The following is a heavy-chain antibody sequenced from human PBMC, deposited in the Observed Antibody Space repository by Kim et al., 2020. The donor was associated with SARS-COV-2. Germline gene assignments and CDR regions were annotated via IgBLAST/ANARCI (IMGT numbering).Heavy chain of an antibody. J-gene: IGHJ6*02. Sequence: GGSLRLSCAASGFTVSSNYMSWVRQAPGKGLEWVSVIYSGGSTYYADSVKGRFTISRDNSKNTLYLQMNSLRAEDTAVYYCAREVRYGSVSYYTYYYGMDVWGQGITVTVSS. V-gene: IGHV3-53*01. CDR3: AREVRYGSVSYYTYYYGMDV. D-gene: IGHD3-10*01. CDR1: GFTVSSNY. CDR2: IYSGGST.